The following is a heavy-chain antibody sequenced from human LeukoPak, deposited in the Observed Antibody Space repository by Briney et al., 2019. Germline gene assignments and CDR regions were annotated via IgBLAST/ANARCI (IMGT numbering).Heavy chain of an antibody. V-gene: IGHV4-59*08. J-gene: IGHJ4*02. CDR3: ASGSVGATQN. CDR2: IYYSGST. D-gene: IGHD1-26*01. CDR1: GGSISRYY. Sequence: PSETLSLTCTVSGGSISRYYWSWIRQPPGKGLEWIGYIYYSGSTNYNPSLKSRVTISVDTSKNQFSLKLTSVTAADTAVYYCASGSVGATQNWGQGTLVTVSS.